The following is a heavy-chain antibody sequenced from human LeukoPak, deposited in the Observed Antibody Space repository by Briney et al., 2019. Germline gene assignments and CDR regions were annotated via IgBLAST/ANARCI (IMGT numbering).Heavy chain of an antibody. D-gene: IGHD1-26*01. V-gene: IGHV1-2*02. CDR3: ARDGSEGATSYGMDV. Sequence: ASVKVSCKASGYTFTGYYMHWVRQAPGQGLEWMGWINPNSGGTNYAQKFQGRVTMTRDTSISTAYMELSRLRSDDTAVYYCARDGSEGATSYGMDVWGQGTTVTVPS. CDR2: INPNSGGT. J-gene: IGHJ6*02. CDR1: GYTFTGYY.